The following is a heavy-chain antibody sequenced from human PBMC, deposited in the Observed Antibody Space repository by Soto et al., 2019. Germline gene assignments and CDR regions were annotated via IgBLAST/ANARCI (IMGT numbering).Heavy chain of an antibody. Sequence: QVQLVESGGGVVQPGRSLRLSCAASGFTFSRYGMHWVRQAPGKGLEWVAVISYDGSNKYYADSVKGRFTISRDNSKNTLYLQMNSLRAEDTAVYYCAKEDSREYCGGDCYSGFDPWGQGTLVTVAS. J-gene: IGHJ5*02. CDR1: GFTFSRYG. CDR2: ISYDGSNK. V-gene: IGHV3-30*18. D-gene: IGHD2-21*02. CDR3: AKEDSREYCGGDCYSGFDP.